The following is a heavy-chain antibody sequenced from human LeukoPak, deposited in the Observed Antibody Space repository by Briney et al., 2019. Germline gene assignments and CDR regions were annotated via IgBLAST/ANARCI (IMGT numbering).Heavy chain of an antibody. CDR1: GGSISSGSYY. CDR2: IYTSGST. V-gene: IGHV4-61*02. D-gene: IGHD3-22*01. Sequence: SETLSLTCTVSGGSISSGSYYWSWIRQPAGKGLEWIGRIYTSGSTNYNPSLKSRVTISVDTSKNQFSLKLSSVTAADTAVYYCARSSDRSGFYYYYYYMDVWGKGTTVTISS. CDR3: ARSSDRSGFYYYYYYMDV. J-gene: IGHJ6*03.